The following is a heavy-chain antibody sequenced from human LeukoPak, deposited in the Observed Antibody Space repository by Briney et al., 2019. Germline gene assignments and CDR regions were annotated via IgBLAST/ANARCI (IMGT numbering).Heavy chain of an antibody. J-gene: IGHJ4*02. CDR3: ARADPPITIFGVVPPAHYFDY. V-gene: IGHV4-4*07. CDR2: IYTSGST. Sequence: SETLSLTCTVSGGSISSYYWSWIRQPAGKGLDWIGRIYTSGSTNYNPSLKSRVTISVDTSKNQFSLKLSSVTAADTAVYYCARADPPITIFGVVPPAHYFDYWGQGTLVTVSS. D-gene: IGHD3-3*01. CDR1: GGSISSYY.